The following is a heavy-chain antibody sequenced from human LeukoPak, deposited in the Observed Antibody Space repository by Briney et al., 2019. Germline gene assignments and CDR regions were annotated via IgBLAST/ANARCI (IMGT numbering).Heavy chain of an antibody. D-gene: IGHD6-19*01. Sequence: GGSLRRSCAASGFTFSSDAMSWVRQAPGKGGEGVSAISGSGGSTYYADSVKGRFTISRDNSKNTLYLQMNSLRAEDTAVYYCAKDLGSRGRGYYFDYWGQGTLVTVSS. J-gene: IGHJ4*02. CDR2: ISGSGGST. CDR3: AKDLGSRGRGYYFDY. CDR1: GFTFSSDA. V-gene: IGHV3-23*01.